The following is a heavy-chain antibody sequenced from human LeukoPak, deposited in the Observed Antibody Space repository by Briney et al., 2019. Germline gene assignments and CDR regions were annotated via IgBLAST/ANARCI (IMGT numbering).Heavy chain of an antibody. CDR2: ISSSSSYI. CDR1: GFTFRSYS. V-gene: IGHV3-21*01. Sequence: GGSLRLSCAASGFTFRSYSMNWVRQAPGKGLEWVSSISSSSSYIYYADSVKGRFTISRDNTKNCLYLQMKSLRAEDTAVYYCARFTPTAMVTADYWGQGTLVTVSS. D-gene: IGHD5-18*01. J-gene: IGHJ4*02. CDR3: ARFTPTAMVTADY.